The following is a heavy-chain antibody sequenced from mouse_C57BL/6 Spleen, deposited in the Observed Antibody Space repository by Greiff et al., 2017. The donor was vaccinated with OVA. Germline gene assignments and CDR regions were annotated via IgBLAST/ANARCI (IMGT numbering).Heavy chain of an antibody. CDR3: ARGRPSYYSNYEGYFEV. CDR2: ISYDGSN. CDR1: GYSITSGYY. J-gene: IGHJ1*03. D-gene: IGHD2-5*01. Sequence: EVKLEESGPGLVKPSQSLSLTCSVTGYSITSGYYWNWIRQFPGNKLEWMGYISYDGSNNYNPSLKNRISITRDTSKNQFFLKLNSVTTEDTATYYCARGRPSYYSNYEGYFEVWGTGTTVTVSS. V-gene: IGHV3-6*01.